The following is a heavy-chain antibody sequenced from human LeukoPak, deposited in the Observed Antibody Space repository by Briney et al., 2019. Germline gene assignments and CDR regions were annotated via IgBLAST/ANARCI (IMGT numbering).Heavy chain of an antibody. CDR1: GLTFSSYW. CDR3: ARDGGYSSGSTYFDY. D-gene: IGHD6-19*01. J-gene: IGHJ4*02. Sequence: GGSLRLSCAASGLTFSSYWMSWVRQAPGKGLEWVANIKQDGSEKYYVDSVKGRFTISRDNAKNSLYLQMNSLRAEDTAVYYCARDGGYSSGSTYFDYWGQGTLVTVSS. V-gene: IGHV3-7*03. CDR2: IKQDGSEK.